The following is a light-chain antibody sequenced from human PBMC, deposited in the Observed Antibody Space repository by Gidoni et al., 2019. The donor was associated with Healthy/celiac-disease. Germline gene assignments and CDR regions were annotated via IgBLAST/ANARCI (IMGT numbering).Light chain of an antibody. J-gene: IGKJ1*01. CDR2: LGS. Sequence: DIVMTQSPLSLPVTPGEPASISCRSSQSLLYSNGYNYLDWYLQKPGQSPQLLIYLGSNRASGVPDRFSGSGSGKDFTLKISRVEAEDVGVYYCMQALQTPPWTFGQGTKVEIK. CDR1: QSLLYSNGYNY. V-gene: IGKV2-28*01. CDR3: MQALQTPPWT.